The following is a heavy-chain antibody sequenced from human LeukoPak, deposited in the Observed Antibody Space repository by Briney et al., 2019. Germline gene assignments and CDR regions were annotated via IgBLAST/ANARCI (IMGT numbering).Heavy chain of an antibody. CDR1: GGSITSRSYY. V-gene: IGHV4-39*01. CDR2: IFYSGST. CDR3: ASQYDSSGLNWFDR. J-gene: IGHJ5*02. D-gene: IGHD3-22*01. Sequence: SETLSLTCTVSGGSITSRSYYWAWIRQPPGKGLEWIGSIFYSGSTYYNPSLKSRVTISLDTSKNQFSLKLSSVTAADTAVYYCASQYDSSGLNWFDRWGQRILVTVSS.